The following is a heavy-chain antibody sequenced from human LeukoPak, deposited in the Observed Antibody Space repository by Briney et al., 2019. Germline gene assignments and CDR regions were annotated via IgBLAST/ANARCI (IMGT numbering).Heavy chain of an antibody. Sequence: SETLSLTCAVYGGSFSGYYWSWIRQPPGKGLEWIWEINHSGSTNYNPSLKSRVTISVDTSKNQFSLKLSSVTAADTAVYYCASESGSYYVDYWGQGTLVTVSS. CDR1: GGSFSGYY. D-gene: IGHD1-26*01. CDR2: INHSGST. J-gene: IGHJ4*02. V-gene: IGHV4-34*01. CDR3: ASESGSYYVDY.